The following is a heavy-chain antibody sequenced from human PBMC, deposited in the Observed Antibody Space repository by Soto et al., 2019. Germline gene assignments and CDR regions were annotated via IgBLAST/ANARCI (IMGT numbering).Heavy chain of an antibody. Sequence: GGSLRLSCAASGFTFSSYSMNWVRQAPGKGLEWVSSISSSSSYIYYADSVKGRFTISRDNSKNTLYLQMNSLRAEDTAVYYCAKDLWYSSGWSYYYYGMDVWGQGTTVTVSS. CDR1: GFTFSSYS. D-gene: IGHD6-19*01. V-gene: IGHV3-21*01. CDR3: AKDLWYSSGWSYYYYGMDV. CDR2: ISSSSSYI. J-gene: IGHJ6*02.